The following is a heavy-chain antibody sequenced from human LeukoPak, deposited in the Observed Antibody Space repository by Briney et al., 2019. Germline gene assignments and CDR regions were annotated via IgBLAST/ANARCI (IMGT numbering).Heavy chain of an antibody. J-gene: IGHJ4*02. CDR2: INHSGST. D-gene: IGHD6-19*01. CDR3: ARYIAVAGLDY. Sequence: SETLSLTCAVYGGSFGGYYWSWIRQPPGKGLEWIGEINHSGSTNYNPSLKSRVTISVDTSKNQFSLKLSSVTAADTAVYYCARYIAVAGLDYWGQGTLVTVSS. CDR1: GGSFGGYY. V-gene: IGHV4-34*01.